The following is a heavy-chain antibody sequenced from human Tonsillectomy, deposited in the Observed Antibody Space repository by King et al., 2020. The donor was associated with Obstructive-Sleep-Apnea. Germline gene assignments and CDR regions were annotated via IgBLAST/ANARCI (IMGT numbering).Heavy chain of an antibody. Sequence: VQLQQWGAGLLKPSETLSLTCAVYGGSFSGYYWSWIRQPPGKGLEWIGEINHSGSTNYNPSLKSPVTISVDTSKNQFSLKLSSVTAADTAVYYCGSRNYYDSSGATYYFDDWGQGTLVTVSS. V-gene: IGHV4-34*01. D-gene: IGHD3-22*01. CDR2: INHSGST. CDR3: GSRNYYDSSGATYYFDD. J-gene: IGHJ4*02. CDR1: GGSFSGYY.